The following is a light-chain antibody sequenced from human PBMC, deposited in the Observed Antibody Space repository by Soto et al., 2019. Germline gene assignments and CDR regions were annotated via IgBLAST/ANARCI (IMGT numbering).Light chain of an antibody. Sequence: DIQMTQSPSSLSASVGDRVTITCRASQSITSYLNWYQQKPGKAPKLLMYGASSLQSGVPSRFSGSGSGTDFILTISSLQPEDFATYYCQQSYSAPWTFGQGTKVDIK. CDR1: QSITSY. CDR3: QQSYSAPWT. J-gene: IGKJ1*01. V-gene: IGKV1-39*01. CDR2: GAS.